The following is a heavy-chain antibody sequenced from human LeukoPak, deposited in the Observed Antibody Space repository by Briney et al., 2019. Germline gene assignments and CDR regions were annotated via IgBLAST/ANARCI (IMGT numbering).Heavy chain of an antibody. CDR1: GYTFNRFY. D-gene: IGHD3-22*01. CDR2: INPSGGST. V-gene: IGHV1-46*02. Sequence: ASVKVSCKASGYTFNRFYIHWVRQAPGQGLEWMGIINPSGGSTSYAQEFQGRVTMTRDTSTSTVYMELSSLRSEDTAMYYCARGVHDSSSYRHNWFDPWGQGTLVTVPS. CDR3: ARGVHDSSSYRHNWFDP. J-gene: IGHJ5*02.